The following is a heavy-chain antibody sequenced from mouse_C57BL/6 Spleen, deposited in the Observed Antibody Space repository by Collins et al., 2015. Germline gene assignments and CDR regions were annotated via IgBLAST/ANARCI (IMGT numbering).Heavy chain of an antibody. D-gene: IGHD1-1*01. CDR1: GYTFTSYW. Sequence: QVQLQQPGADLVKPGASVKLSCKASGYTFTSYWMQWVKQRPRQGLEWIGEIDPSDSYTNYNQKFKGKATLTVDTSSSTAYMQLSSLTSEDSAVYYCTTGDFDYWGQGTTLTVSS. CDR3: TTGDFDY. V-gene: IGHV1-50*01. J-gene: IGHJ2*01. CDR2: IDPSDSYT.